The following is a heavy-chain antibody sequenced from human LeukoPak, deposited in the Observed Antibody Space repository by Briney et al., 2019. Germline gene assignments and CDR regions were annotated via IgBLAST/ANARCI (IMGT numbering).Heavy chain of an antibody. J-gene: IGHJ4*02. V-gene: IGHV1-18*01. CDR1: GYTFTSYG. D-gene: IGHD7-27*01. CDR2: ISAYNGNT. Sequence: ASVKFSCKASGYTFTSYGISWVRQAPGQGLEWMGWISAYNGNTNYAQKLQGRVTMTTDTSTSTAYMELRSLRSDDTAVYYCAVANWGPPILRTTDFDYWGQGTLVTVSS. CDR3: AVANWGPPILRTTDFDY.